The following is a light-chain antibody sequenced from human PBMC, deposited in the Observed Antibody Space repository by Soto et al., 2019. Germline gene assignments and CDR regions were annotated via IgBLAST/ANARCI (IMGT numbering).Light chain of an antibody. J-gene: IGLJ1*01. CDR2: SNN. Sequence: QSVVTQPPSASGTAGQRVTISCSGSSSNIGRNYVYWYHQVPGTAPKLLIYSNNQRPSGVPDRFSGSKSGTSASLAISGLRSEDEADYYCAVWDDSVRGYVFATGTKVTVL. V-gene: IGLV1-47*02. CDR1: SSNIGRNY. CDR3: AVWDDSVRGYV.